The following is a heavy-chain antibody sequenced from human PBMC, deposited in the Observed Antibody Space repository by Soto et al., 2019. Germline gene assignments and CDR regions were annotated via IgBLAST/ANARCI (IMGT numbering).Heavy chain of an antibody. CDR3: AKDSPSGYVNRIFLVDAFDI. CDR2: ISGSGGST. CDR1: GFTFSSYA. J-gene: IGHJ3*02. D-gene: IGHD5-12*01. Sequence: EVQLLESGGGLVQPGGSLRLSCAASGFTFSSYAMSWVRQAPGKGLEWVSAISGSGGSTYYADSVKGRFTISRDNSKNTLYLQMNSLRAEDTAVYYCAKDSPSGYVNRIFLVDAFDIWGQGTMVTVSS. V-gene: IGHV3-23*01.